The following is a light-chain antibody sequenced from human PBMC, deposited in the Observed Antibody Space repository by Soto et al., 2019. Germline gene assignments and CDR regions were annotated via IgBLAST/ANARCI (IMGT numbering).Light chain of an antibody. Sequence: EIVLTQSPATLSLSPGERATLSGRASQSVSSYLAWYQQKPGLAPRLIIYDASTRATGIPDRFSGSGSGTDFTLTISRLEPEDFAVYYCQQSGSSPITFGQGTRLEIK. J-gene: IGKJ5*01. V-gene: IGKV3D-20*01. CDR3: QQSGSSPIT. CDR2: DAS. CDR1: QSVSSY.